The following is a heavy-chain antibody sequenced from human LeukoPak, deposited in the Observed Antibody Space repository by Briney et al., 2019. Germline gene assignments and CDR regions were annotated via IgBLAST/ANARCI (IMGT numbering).Heavy chain of an antibody. V-gene: IGHV3-30*18. CDR3: AKEMNYYHSSAFDY. CDR2: LSYDGGNK. CDR1: GFTFSSYG. D-gene: IGHD3-22*01. J-gene: IGHJ4*02. Sequence: GGSLRLSCAASGFTFSSYGVHWVRQAPGKGLEWVAVLSYDGGNKYYADSVKGRFTISRDNSKNTLYLQMNSLRAEDTAVYYCAKEMNYYHSSAFDYWGQGTLVTVSS.